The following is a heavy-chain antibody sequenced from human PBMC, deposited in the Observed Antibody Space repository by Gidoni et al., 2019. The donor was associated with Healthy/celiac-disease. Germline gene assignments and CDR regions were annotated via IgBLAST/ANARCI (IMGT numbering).Heavy chain of an antibody. CDR2: INPNSGGT. CDR3: ARELDGDYSGYYYYYMDV. Sequence: QVQLVQSGAEVKKPGASVKVSCKASGYTFTGYYMHWVRQAPGQGLEWMGWINPNSGGTNYAQKFQGRVTMTRDTSISTAYMELSRLRSDDTAVYYCARELDGDYSGYYYYYMDVWGKGTTVTVSS. CDR1: GYTFTGYY. D-gene: IGHD4-17*01. V-gene: IGHV1-2*02. J-gene: IGHJ6*03.